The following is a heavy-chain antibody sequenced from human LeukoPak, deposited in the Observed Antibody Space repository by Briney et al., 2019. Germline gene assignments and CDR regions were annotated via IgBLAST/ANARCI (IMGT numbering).Heavy chain of an antibody. V-gene: IGHV4-34*01. CDR1: GGSFSGYY. J-gene: IGHJ3*02. CDR2: VNHSGST. CDR3: ARSPEYCSSTSCYWGAFDI. Sequence: PETLSLTCAVYGGSFSGYYWSWIRQPPGKGLEWIGEVNHSGSTNYNPSLKSRVTISVDTSKNQFSLKLSSVTAADTAVYYCARSPEYCSSTSCYWGAFDIWGQGTMVTVSS. D-gene: IGHD2-2*01.